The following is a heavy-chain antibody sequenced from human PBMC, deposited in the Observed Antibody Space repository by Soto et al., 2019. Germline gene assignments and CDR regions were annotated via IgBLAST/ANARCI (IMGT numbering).Heavy chain of an antibody. Sequence: PSETLSLTCTVSGGSISSSSYYWGWIRQPPGKGLEWIGSIYYSGSTYYNPSLKSRVTISVDTSKNQFSLKLSSVTAADTAVYYCARGSIVGATGRYYGMDVWGQGTTVTVS. V-gene: IGHV4-39*07. D-gene: IGHD1-26*01. CDR2: IYYSGST. J-gene: IGHJ6*02. CDR3: ARGSIVGATGRYYGMDV. CDR1: GGSISSSSYY.